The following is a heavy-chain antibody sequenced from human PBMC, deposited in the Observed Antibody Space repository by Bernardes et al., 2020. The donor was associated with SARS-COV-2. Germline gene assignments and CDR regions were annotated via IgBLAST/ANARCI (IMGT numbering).Heavy chain of an antibody. V-gene: IGHV3-66*02. J-gene: IGHJ4*02. CDR2: FYSGDST. D-gene: IGHD1-26*01. CDR1: GFTVSSIY. CDR3: AIALSVGYDY. Sequence: GGSLRLSCAASGFTVSSIYMSWVRQAPGKGLECVSFFYSGDSTYYADSVKGRFTISRDNSKNTLYLQMNSLRAEDTAMYFCAIALSVGYDYWGQGTLVTVSS.